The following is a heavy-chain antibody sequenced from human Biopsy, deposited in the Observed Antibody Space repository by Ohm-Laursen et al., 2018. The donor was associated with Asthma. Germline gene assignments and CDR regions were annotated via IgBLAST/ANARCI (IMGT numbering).Heavy chain of an antibody. Sequence: GTLSLTCPVSGGSISSSHFQWGWIRQPPGKGLEWIGNTYYGGTTYYNPSLKSRVTVSADTSKNQFSLKLTSVTAADTAVYYCVRGSSSWHHGPFHYYYGLDVWGQGTTATVSS. CDR1: GGSISSSHFQ. D-gene: IGHD6-13*01. V-gene: IGHV4-39*01. CDR2: TYYGGTT. J-gene: IGHJ6*02. CDR3: VRGSSSWHHGPFHYYYGLDV.